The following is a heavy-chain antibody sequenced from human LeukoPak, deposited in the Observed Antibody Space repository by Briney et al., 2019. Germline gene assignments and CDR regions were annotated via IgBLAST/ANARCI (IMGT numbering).Heavy chain of an antibody. D-gene: IGHD3-22*01. Sequence: PSETLSLTCTVSGGSISRHYWSWIRQPPGKGLEWIGYIYYSGSTNYNPSLKSRVTISVDTSKNQFSLKLSSVTAADTAVYYCARVSGSYYYDSSGYSNYYYMDVWGKGTTVTVSS. J-gene: IGHJ6*03. CDR2: IYYSGST. CDR1: GGSISRHY. CDR3: ARVSGSYYYDSSGYSNYYYMDV. V-gene: IGHV4-59*11.